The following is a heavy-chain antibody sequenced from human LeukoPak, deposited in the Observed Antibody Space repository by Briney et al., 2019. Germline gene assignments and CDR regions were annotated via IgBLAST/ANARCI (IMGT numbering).Heavy chain of an antibody. CDR2: ISGSGVST. Sequence: GGSLRLSXAVSGFTFSSYAMRWVRQAPGRGLEWVSGISGSGVSTYYADSVKGRFTISRDNSKNTLYLQMNSLRAEDTAVYYCAKSTAGTGPGYWGQGTLVSVSS. V-gene: IGHV3-23*01. D-gene: IGHD6-19*01. CDR3: AKSTAGTGPGY. CDR1: GFTFSSYA. J-gene: IGHJ4*02.